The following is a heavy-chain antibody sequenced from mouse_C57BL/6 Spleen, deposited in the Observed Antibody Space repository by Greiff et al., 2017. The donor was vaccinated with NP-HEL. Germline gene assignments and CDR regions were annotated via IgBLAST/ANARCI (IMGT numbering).Heavy chain of an antibody. Sequence: EVQRVESGGGLVQPKGSLKLSCAASGFSFNTYAMNWVRQAPGKGLEWVARIRSKSNNYATYYADSVKDRFTISRDDSESMLYLQMNNVKTEDTAMYYCVRISTYWYFDVWGTGTTVTVSS. CDR2: IRSKSNNYAT. CDR3: VRISTYWYFDV. J-gene: IGHJ1*03. CDR1: GFSFNTYA. V-gene: IGHV10-1*01. D-gene: IGHD2-1*01.